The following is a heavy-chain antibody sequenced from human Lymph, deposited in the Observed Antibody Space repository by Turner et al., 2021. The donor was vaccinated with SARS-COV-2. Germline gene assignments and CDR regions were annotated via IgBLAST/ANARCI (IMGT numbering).Heavy chain of an antibody. CDR1: GVTFDDYA. V-gene: IGHV3-43*02. Sequence: EVQLLESGGGVVQTGGSLRLCCPASGVTFDDYAMHWVHQAPGKGLEWVAIISGDGGSTYYADSVKDRFTIYRDDSKNSLYLKIHSLRTEDTALYYCAKEGLSGRRLQFVPYFDYWGQGTLVSVSS. CDR3: AKEGLSGRRLQFVPYFDY. D-gene: IGHD5-12*01. J-gene: IGHJ4*02. CDR2: ISGDGGST.